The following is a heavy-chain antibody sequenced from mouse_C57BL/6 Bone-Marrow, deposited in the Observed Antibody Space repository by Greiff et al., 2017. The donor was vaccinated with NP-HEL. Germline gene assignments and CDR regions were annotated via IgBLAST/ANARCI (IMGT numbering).Heavy chain of an antibody. CDR1: GYTFTSYW. J-gene: IGHJ3*01. Sequence: VQLQQSGTVLARPGASVKMSCKTSGYTFTSYWMHWVNQRPGQGLEWIGAIYPGNSDTSYNPKFKGKANMTAVTSASTAYLELSSLTNEDTAIYYCTRGSSYSAAYWGQGTLVTVTA. D-gene: IGHD1-1*01. V-gene: IGHV1-5*01. CDR3: TRGSSYSAAY. CDR2: IYPGNSDT.